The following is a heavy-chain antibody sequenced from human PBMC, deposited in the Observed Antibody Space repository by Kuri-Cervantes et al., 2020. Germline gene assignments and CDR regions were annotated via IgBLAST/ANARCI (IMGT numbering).Heavy chain of an antibody. J-gene: IGHJ4*02. CDR2: ISYDGSNK. V-gene: IGHV3-30*03. D-gene: IGHD4-23*01. Sequence: GSLRLSCAASGFTFSSYGMHWVRQAPGKGLEWVAVISYDGSNKYYADSVKGRFTISRDNSKNTLYLQMNSLRAEDTAVYYCAVNYGGNSGFDYWGQGTLVTVSS. CDR3: AVNYGGNSGFDY. CDR1: GFTFSSYG.